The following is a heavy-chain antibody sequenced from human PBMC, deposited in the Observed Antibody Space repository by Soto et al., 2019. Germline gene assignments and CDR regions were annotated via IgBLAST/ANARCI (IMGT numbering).Heavy chain of an antibody. CDR3: ARTSAAGKYYYGMDV. D-gene: IGHD6-13*01. Sequence: SETLSLTCTVSGDSISSGGYYWSWIRQHPGKGLEWIGYIYYSGTTYYNPSLESRVSISADTSENQFSLKVKSVTVADTAMYYCARTSAAGKYYYGMDVWGQGTTVTV. CDR2: IYYSGTT. J-gene: IGHJ6*02. CDR1: GDSISSGGYY. V-gene: IGHV4-31*03.